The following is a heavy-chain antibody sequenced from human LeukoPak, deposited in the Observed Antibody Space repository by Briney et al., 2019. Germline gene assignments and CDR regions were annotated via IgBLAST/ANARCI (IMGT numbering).Heavy chain of an antibody. CDR1: GYSFTNYW. V-gene: IGHV5-51*01. J-gene: IGHJ3*02. D-gene: IGHD6-19*01. Sequence: PGEVLKISCKASGYSFTNYWIGWVRQGPGKGLEWMGIFYSGDSDTRYSPSLQGQVHISADKSISTAYLEWRRPKGSDTAMYYCARHQHSSGYYFAFDIWGKGTMVTVSS. CDR2: FYSGDSDT. CDR3: ARHQHSSGYYFAFDI.